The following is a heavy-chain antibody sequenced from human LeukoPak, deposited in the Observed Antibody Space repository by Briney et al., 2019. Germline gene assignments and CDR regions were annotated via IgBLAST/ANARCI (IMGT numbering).Heavy chain of an antibody. Sequence: PSETLSLTCTVSGGSISSSSYYWGWIRQPPGKGLEWIGSIYYSDNIYYNPSLKSRVTISVDTSKNQFSLKLSSVTAADTAVYYCARDGRFPPEVLPRYFDYWGQGTLVTVSS. CDR3: ARDGRFPPEVLPRYFDY. V-gene: IGHV4-39*07. CDR2: IYYSDNI. D-gene: IGHD1-26*01. CDR1: GGSISSSSYY. J-gene: IGHJ4*02.